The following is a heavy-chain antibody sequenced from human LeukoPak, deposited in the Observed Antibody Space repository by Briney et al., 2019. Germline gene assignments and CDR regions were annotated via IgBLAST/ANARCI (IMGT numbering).Heavy chain of an antibody. V-gene: IGHV4-61*05. J-gene: IGHJ6*03. CDR2: SNDSGGT. D-gene: IGHD1-26*01. CDR1: GGSISSSSYY. CDR3: ARLSVIVGSTLECYCYYMDV. Sequence: SETLSLTCTVSGGSISSSSYYWGWIRQPPGKRLEWVGESNDSGGTNYNPSLKSRVTISADKSKNQVSLKLTSVTAADTAVYYCARLSVIVGSTLECYCYYMDVWGQGTTVTVSS.